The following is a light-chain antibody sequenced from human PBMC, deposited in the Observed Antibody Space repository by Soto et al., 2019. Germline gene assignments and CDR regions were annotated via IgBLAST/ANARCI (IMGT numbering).Light chain of an antibody. V-gene: IGLV2-14*03. Sequence: QSALTQPDSVSGSPGQSITISCTGTSSDVGGYNSVSWYQHHPGKAPKLMIYDVSNRSSGVSSRFSGSKSDNTASLTISGLQAEDEADYYCKSYTTRGTYVFGTGTKVTVL. J-gene: IGLJ1*01. CDR2: DVS. CDR1: SSDVGGYNS. CDR3: KSYTTRGTYV.